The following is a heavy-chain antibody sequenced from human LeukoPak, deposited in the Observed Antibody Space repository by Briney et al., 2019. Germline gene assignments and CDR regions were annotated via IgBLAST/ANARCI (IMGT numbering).Heavy chain of an antibody. J-gene: IGHJ6*03. V-gene: IGHV1-18*01. D-gene: IGHD6-13*01. CDR1: GFTFTDYY. Sequence: ASVKVSCKASGFTFTDYYLHWVRQAPGQGLEWMGWISVFYGHTNYSQNFQGRLTMTTHTSTSTAYLELRSLRSDDTAVYYCVREVSAANAGYMDVWGTGTTVTVSS. CDR3: VREVSAANAGYMDV. CDR2: ISVFYGHT.